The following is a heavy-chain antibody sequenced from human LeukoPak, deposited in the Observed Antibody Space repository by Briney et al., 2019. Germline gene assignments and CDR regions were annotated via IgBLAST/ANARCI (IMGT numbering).Heavy chain of an antibody. D-gene: IGHD6-13*01. CDR2: IYYSGIT. Sequence: SGTLSLTCTVSGGSISSYYWSWIRQPPGKGLEWSGYIYYSGITNYNPSLKSPVTISVDTSKNQFSLKRSSVTAADTAVYYCAVDRGGSSSWIDYWGQGTLVTVSS. CDR3: AVDRGGSSSWIDY. V-gene: IGHV4-59*01. CDR1: GGSISSYY. J-gene: IGHJ4*02.